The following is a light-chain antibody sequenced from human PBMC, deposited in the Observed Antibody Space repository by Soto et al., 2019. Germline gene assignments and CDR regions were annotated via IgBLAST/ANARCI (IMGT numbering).Light chain of an antibody. Sequence: DIQMTQSPSTLSASVGDRVTITCRASQNIGTWLAWYQQKPGKAPKLLIYEASSFERGVPSRFSGSGSATEFTLTISGLQPDDAATYYCQQMTFGGGTKVEIK. CDR3: QQMT. J-gene: IGKJ4*01. V-gene: IGKV1-5*01. CDR1: QNIGTW. CDR2: EAS.